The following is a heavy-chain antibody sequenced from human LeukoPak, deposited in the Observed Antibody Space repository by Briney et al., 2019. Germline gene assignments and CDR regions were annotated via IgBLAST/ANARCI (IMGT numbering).Heavy chain of an antibody. CDR1: GGSISSGGYY. J-gene: IGHJ4*02. V-gene: IGHV4-31*03. D-gene: IGHD4-17*01. Sequence: SETLSLTCTVSGGSISSGGYYWNWIRQHPGKGLEWIGYIHYSGSTHYSPSLKSRGTISVDTSKNQSSLKLSSVTAADTAVYHCARDRYGDYTFDSWGQGTLVTVSS. CDR2: IHYSGST. CDR3: ARDRYGDYTFDS.